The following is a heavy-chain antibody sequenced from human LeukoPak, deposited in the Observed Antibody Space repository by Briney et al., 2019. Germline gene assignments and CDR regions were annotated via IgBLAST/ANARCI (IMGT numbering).Heavy chain of an antibody. CDR3: AKDRATQPPDD. Sequence: PGGSLRLSCAASGFTFSSNSMNWVRQAPGKGLEWVSSISSSSSYIYYADSVKGRFTISRDNAKNSLYLQMNSLRAEDTAVYYCAKDRATQPPDDWGEGTLVTVSS. CDR2: ISSSSSYI. V-gene: IGHV3-21*01. CDR1: GFTFSSNS. J-gene: IGHJ4*02. D-gene: IGHD5-12*01.